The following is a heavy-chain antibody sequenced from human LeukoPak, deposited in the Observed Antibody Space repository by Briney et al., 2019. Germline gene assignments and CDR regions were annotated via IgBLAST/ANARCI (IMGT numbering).Heavy chain of an antibody. J-gene: IGHJ5*02. CDR1: GFTFSSYS. V-gene: IGHV3-48*04. Sequence: PGGSLRLSCAASGFTFSSYSMNWVRQAPGKGLEWVSYISSSSSTIYYADSVRGRFTISRDNAKNSLYLQMNSLRAEDTAVYYCARDRGIVVGRFDPWGQGTLVTVSS. CDR2: ISSSSSTI. CDR3: ARDRGIVVGRFDP. D-gene: IGHD2-2*01.